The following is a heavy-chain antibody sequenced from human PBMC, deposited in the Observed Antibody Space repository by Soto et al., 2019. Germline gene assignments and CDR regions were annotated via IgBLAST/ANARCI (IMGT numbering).Heavy chain of an antibody. Sequence: HPGGSLRLSCAASGFTVSSNYMSWVRQAPGKGLEWVSVIYSGGSTYYADSVKGRFTISRDNSKNTLYLQMNSLRAEDTAVYYCARAHSSSSSLQFFDYWGQGTLVTVSS. D-gene: IGHD6-6*01. J-gene: IGHJ4*02. CDR3: ARAHSSSSSLQFFDY. CDR2: IYSGGST. CDR1: GFTVSSNY. V-gene: IGHV3-66*01.